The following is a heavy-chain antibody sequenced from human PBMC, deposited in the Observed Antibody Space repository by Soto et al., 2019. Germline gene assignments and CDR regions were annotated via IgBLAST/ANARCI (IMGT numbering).Heavy chain of an antibody. Sequence: EVQLLESGGGLVQPGGSLRLSCAASGFTFSNFAMSWVRQAPGKGLGWVSAISGSGISTFYADSVKGRLIISRDNSKNTLYLQMNSLRAEDTAVFYCAKTPMISMVIDAFEIWGQGTMVTVSS. D-gene: IGHD3-22*01. V-gene: IGHV3-23*01. CDR3: AKTPMISMVIDAFEI. CDR2: ISGSGIST. J-gene: IGHJ3*02. CDR1: GFTFSNFA.